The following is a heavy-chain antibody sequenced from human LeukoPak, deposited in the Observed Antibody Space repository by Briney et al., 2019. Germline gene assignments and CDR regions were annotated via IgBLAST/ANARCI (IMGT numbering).Heavy chain of an antibody. D-gene: IGHD5/OR15-5a*01. Sequence: PSETLSLTCTVSGGSISSYYWSWIRQPPGKGLEWIGHIYYSGSTNYNPSLKSRVTISVDTSKNQFSLKLSSVTAADTAVYYCARVFYDNIDYWGQGTLVTVSS. CDR2: IYYSGST. J-gene: IGHJ4*02. CDR3: ARVFYDNIDY. CDR1: GGSISSYY. V-gene: IGHV4-59*01.